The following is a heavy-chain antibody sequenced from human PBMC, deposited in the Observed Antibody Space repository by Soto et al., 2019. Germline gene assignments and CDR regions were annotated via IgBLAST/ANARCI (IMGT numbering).Heavy chain of an antibody. V-gene: IGHV2-5*01. CDR3: AHSPWGAAPDY. CDR1: GFSLSARGVG. D-gene: IGHD3-16*01. CDR2: IYWNDDK. Sequence: SGPTLVNPTQTLTLTCSVSGFSLSARGVGVGWIRQPPGKALEWLAIIYWNDDKLYSPSLKSRLTITKDAAENQVVLTMTNMDPVDTATYFCAHSPWGAAPDYWGQGTVVTVSS. J-gene: IGHJ4*02.